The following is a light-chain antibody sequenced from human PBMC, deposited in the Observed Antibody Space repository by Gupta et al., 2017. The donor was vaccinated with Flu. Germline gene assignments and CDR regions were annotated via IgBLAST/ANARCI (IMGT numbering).Light chain of an antibody. CDR2: PAS. J-gene: IGKJ4*02. CDR1: QVIYSQ. V-gene: IGKV1-12*01. Sequence: DIQMTQSPSSVSASVGDRVTVTCRASQVIYSQLGWYQQKPGKAPKLLIYPASTLQSGVPSRVSGRGSETEVTLTITSLQPEEAATEEGQKAYWVSRTFGEGSKVEIK. CDR3: QKAYWVSRT.